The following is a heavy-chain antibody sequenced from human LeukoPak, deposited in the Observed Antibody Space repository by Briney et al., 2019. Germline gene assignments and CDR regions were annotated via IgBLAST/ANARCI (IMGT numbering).Heavy chain of an antibody. Sequence: TGGSLRLSCAASGLTFSNYWMSWVRQAPGKGLEWVANIKQDGKQKYYVDSVKGRFTISRDNAKNSLFLQMNSLRAEDTAVYYCVRDQSGYYDQYYFDYWGQGTWVTVSS. CDR1: GLTFSNYW. D-gene: IGHD3-3*01. V-gene: IGHV3-7*01. CDR2: IKQDGKQK. CDR3: VRDQSGYYDQYYFDY. J-gene: IGHJ4*02.